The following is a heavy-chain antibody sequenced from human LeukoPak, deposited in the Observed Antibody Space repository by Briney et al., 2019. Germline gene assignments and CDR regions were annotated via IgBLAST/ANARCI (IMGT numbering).Heavy chain of an antibody. CDR3: AELGITMIGGV. Sequence: GGSLRLSCAASGFTFSSYGMHWVRQAPGKGLEWVAIISYDGSKKYYADSVKGRFTISRDNAKNSLYLQMNSLRAEDTAVYYCAELGITMIGGVWGKGTTVTISS. V-gene: IGHV3-30*18. J-gene: IGHJ6*04. CDR2: ISYDGSKK. CDR1: GFTFSSYG. D-gene: IGHD3-10*02.